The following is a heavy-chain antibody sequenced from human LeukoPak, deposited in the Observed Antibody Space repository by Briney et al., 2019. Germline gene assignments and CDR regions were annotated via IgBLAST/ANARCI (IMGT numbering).Heavy chain of an antibody. CDR1: GGSISSYY. V-gene: IGHV4-4*07. Sequence: PSETLSLTCTVSGGSISSYYWSWIRQPAGKGLEWIGRIYTSGSTNYNPSLKSRVTISVDTSKNQLSLKLSPVTAADTAVYYCARGTGTTSYYYYYYYMDVWGKGTTVTVSS. J-gene: IGHJ6*03. CDR2: IYTSGST. CDR3: ARGTGTTSYYYYYYYMDV. D-gene: IGHD1-14*01.